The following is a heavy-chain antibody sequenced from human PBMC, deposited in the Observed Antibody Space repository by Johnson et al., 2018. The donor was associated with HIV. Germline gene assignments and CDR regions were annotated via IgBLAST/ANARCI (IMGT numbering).Heavy chain of an antibody. CDR2: IGTAGDT. CDR3: ARAGRWSGDTFDI. D-gene: IGHD3-10*01. Sequence: VQLVESGGGLVQPGGSLRLSCAAPGFSVSTYDMHWVRQATGKGLDWVSVIGTAGDTYYLGSVKGRFTISRENAKNSLYLQMNSRRAGDTAVYYCARAGRWSGDTFDIWGQGTMVTVSS. CDR1: GFSVSTYD. V-gene: IGHV3-13*01. J-gene: IGHJ3*02.